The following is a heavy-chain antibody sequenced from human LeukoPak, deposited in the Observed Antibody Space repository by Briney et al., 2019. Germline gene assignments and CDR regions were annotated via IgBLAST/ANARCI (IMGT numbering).Heavy chain of an antibody. J-gene: IGHJ4*02. CDR1: GDYW. D-gene: IGHD6-19*01. Sequence: PGGSLRLSCAASGDYWMSWVRQPPGKGLEWVANIKQDGSEEYYVDSVKGRFTISRDNAKDSLYLQMNSLRAEDTAVYYCAGSSGWARYFDYWGQGTLVTVSS. V-gene: IGHV3-7*05. CDR3: AGSSGWARYFDY. CDR2: IKQDGSEE.